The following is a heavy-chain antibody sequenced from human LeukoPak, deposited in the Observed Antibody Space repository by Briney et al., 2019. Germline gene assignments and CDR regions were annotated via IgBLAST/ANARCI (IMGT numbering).Heavy chain of an antibody. J-gene: IGHJ5*02. CDR1: GFAFSAYA. CDR2: ISGTGFTT. Sequence: GGSLRLSCAASGFAFSAYAMSWVRQAPGKGLEWVSAISGTGFTTYYADSVNGRFTISRDNSENTLYLQMNGLTAEDTAMYYCARDSYQDYYGRFDPWGQGTLVIVSS. V-gene: IGHV3-23*01. D-gene: IGHD3-10*01. CDR3: ARDSYQDYYGRFDP.